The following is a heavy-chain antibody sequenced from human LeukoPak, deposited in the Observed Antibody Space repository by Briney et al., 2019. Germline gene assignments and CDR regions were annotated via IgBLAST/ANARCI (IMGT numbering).Heavy chain of an antibody. V-gene: IGHV3-23*01. D-gene: IGHD6-19*01. Sequence: GGSLRLSCAASGFTFSSYAMSWVRQAPGKGLEWVSAISGSGGSTYYADSVKGRFTISRDNSKNTLYLQMNSLRAEDTAVYYCARVVGYSSGWIDYWGQGTLVTVSS. CDR2: ISGSGGST. J-gene: IGHJ4*02. CDR3: ARVVGYSSGWIDY. CDR1: GFTFSSYA.